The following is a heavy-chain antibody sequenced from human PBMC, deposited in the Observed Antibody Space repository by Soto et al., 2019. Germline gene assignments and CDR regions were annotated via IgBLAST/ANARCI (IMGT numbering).Heavy chain of an antibody. CDR1: GGSISSGHYP. V-gene: IGHV4-30-2*01. J-gene: IGHJ5*02. CDR2: IYPGGNT. Sequence: QLQLQESGSGLVKPSQTLSLTCAVSGGSISSGHYPWTWIRQPPGKGLEWSGYIYPGGNTYYSPSLKSRFNLALDTSKRLVSPRLNSVAAAETAVYYCARLGGVAIPPWGQGTLVTVSS. D-gene: IGHD2-21*01. CDR3: ARLGGVAIPP.